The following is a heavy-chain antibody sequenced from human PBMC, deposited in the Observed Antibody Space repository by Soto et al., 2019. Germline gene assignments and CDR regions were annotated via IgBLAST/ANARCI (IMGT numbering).Heavy chain of an antibody. CDR3: TTDPAPINYDYVWGSYRYTNPKDNYYYYGMDV. V-gene: IGHV3-15*07. Sequence: GGSLRLSCASSGFTFSNAWMNLVRQAPGKGLEWVGRIKSKTDGGTTDYAAPVKGRFTISRDDSKNTLYLQMNSLKTEDTAVYYCTTDPAPINYDYVWGSYRYTNPKDNYYYYGMDVWGQGTTVTVSS. D-gene: IGHD3-16*02. CDR2: IKSKTDGGTT. CDR1: GFTFSNAW. J-gene: IGHJ6*02.